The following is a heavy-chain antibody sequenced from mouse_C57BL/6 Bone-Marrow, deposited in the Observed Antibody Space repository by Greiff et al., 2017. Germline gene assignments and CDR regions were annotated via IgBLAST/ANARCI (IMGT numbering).Heavy chain of an antibody. Sequence: EVKVVESGGGLVQPGGSLKLSCAASGFTFSDYYMYWVRQTPEKRLEWVAYISNGGGSTYYPDTVKGRFTISRDNAKNTLYLKMSRLKSEDTAMYYCARQGWLLYARDYWGQGTSVTVSS. CDR2: ISNGGGST. CDR3: ARQGWLLYARDY. J-gene: IGHJ4*01. D-gene: IGHD2-3*01. CDR1: GFTFSDYY. V-gene: IGHV5-12*01.